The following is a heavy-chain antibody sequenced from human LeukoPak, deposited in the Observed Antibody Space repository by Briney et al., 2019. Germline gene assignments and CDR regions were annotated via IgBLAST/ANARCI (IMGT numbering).Heavy chain of an antibody. CDR1: GYTFTNYA. D-gene: IGHD6-13*01. V-gene: IGHV1-3*04. CDR2: INTDNGNR. CDR3: ATWGAISSSGGIWFDP. Sequence: ASVKVSCKASGYTFTNYAIHWVRQAPGQGLEWMGWINTDNGNRKYAQKFQGRVTITSDTSANTVNMELSSLRSEDTAVYYCATWGAISSSGGIWFDPWGQGTLVTVSS. J-gene: IGHJ5*02.